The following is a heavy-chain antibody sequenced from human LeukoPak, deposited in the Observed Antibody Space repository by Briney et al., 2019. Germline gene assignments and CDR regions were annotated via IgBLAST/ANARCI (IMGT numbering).Heavy chain of an antibody. V-gene: IGHV3-21*01. Sequence: PGGSLRLSCAASGFTFSSYSMNWVRQAPGKGLEWVSSISSSSSYIYYADSVKGRFTISRDNAKNSLYLQMNSLRAEDTAVYYCARDGLLGYCTNGVCYRAEGSSWYFDYWGQGTLVTVSS. CDR2: ISSSSSYI. CDR3: ARDGLLGYCTNGVCYRAEGSSWYFDY. CDR1: GFTFSSYS. J-gene: IGHJ4*02. D-gene: IGHD2-8*01.